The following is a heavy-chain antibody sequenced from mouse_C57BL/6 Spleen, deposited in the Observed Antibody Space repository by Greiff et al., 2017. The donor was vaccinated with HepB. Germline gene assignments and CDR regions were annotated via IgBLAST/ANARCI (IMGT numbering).Heavy chain of an antibody. Sequence: VHLVESGPGLVAPSQSLSITCTVSGFSLTSYAISWVRQPPGKGLEWLGVIWTGGGTNYNSALKSRLSISKDNSKSQVFLKMNSLQTDDTARYYCARYYGSSFYYFDYWGQGTTLTVSS. CDR1: GFSLTSYA. V-gene: IGHV2-9-1*01. J-gene: IGHJ2*01. CDR2: IWTGGGT. CDR3: ARYYGSSFYYFDY. D-gene: IGHD1-1*01.